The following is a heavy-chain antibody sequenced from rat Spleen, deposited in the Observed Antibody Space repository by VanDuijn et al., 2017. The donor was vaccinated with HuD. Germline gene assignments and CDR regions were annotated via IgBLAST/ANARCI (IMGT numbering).Heavy chain of an antibody. J-gene: IGHJ3*01. Sequence: QVQLKESGPGLVQPSQTLSLTCTVSGFSPTSNSVHWFRQPPGKGLAWMGGRGGDGSTDYNSALKSRLSISRDTSKSQVFLKMNSLQTDDTAIYFCTRGGITMMVTTPFAYWGQGTLVTVSS. V-gene: IGHV2-1*01. CDR2: RGGDGST. CDR3: TRGGITMMVTTPFAY. CDR1: GFSPTSNS. D-gene: IGHD1-12*03.